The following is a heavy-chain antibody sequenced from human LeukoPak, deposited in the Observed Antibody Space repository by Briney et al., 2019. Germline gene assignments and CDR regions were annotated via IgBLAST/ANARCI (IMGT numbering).Heavy chain of an antibody. CDR2: IYHSETT. Sequence: SETLSLTCAVSGYSISSGYYWGWIRQPPGKGLEWIGTIYHSETTHYNPSLKSRVTISVDTSKNQFSLKLSSVTAADTAVYYCARGWSYPYYFDYWGQGTLVTVSS. CDR1: GYSISSGYY. CDR3: ARGWSYPYYFDY. D-gene: IGHD1-26*01. V-gene: IGHV4-38-2*01. J-gene: IGHJ4*02.